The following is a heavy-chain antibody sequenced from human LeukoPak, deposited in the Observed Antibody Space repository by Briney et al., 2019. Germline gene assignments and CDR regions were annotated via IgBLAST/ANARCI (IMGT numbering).Heavy chain of an antibody. V-gene: IGHV4-59*01. J-gene: IGHJ4*02. D-gene: IGHD5-12*01. CDR2: IYYSGST. CDR3: ARTVGLRANLFDY. Sequence: SETLSLTCTVSGGSISSYYWSWIRQPPRKGLELIGYIYYSGSTNYNPSLKSRVTISVDTSKNQFSLKLSSVTAADTAVYYCARTVGLRANLFDYWGQGTLVTVSS. CDR1: GGSISSYY.